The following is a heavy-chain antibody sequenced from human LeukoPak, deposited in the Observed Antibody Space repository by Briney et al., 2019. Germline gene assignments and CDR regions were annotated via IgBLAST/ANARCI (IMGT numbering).Heavy chain of an antibody. CDR3: ARGGRIAGEIRSVDY. D-gene: IGHD2/OR15-2a*01. Sequence: PSDTLSLTCTLSGGSISNYYGSWIRQPPGKGLEWIGYIYYSGSTNYQLSIKSRVTISVDTSKIQFSLKLSSVTAADTAVYYCARGGRIAGEIRSVDYWGQGTMVTVSS. CDR1: GGSISNYY. CDR2: IYYSGST. J-gene: IGHJ4*02. V-gene: IGHV4-59*07.